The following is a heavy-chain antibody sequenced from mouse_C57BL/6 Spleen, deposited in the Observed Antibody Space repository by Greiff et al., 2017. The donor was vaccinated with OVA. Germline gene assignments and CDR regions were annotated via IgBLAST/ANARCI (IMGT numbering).Heavy chain of an antibody. CDR3: ARSTMVPLYAMDY. V-gene: IGHV2-6*01. D-gene: IGHD2-2*01. CDR1: GFSLTSSG. Sequence: VQLQQSGPGLVAPSQSLSITCTVSGFSLTSSGVDWVRQSPGTGLEWLGVIWGVGSTNYNSALKARLSISKDNSKSQVFVKMNSLQTDDTAMYYCARSTMVPLYAMDYWGQGTSVTVSS. J-gene: IGHJ4*01. CDR2: IWGVGST.